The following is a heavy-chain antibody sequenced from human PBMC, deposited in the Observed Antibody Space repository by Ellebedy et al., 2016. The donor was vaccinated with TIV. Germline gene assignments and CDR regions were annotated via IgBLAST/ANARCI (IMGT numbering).Heavy chain of an antibody. V-gene: IGHV4-39*07. D-gene: IGHD4-23*01. J-gene: IGHJ3*01. CDR2: VFYSGST. CDR1: GGSISSSDYY. Sequence: SETLSLXXTVSGGSISSSDYYWGWIRQPPGKGLEWIGSVFYSGSTYYNPSLKSRVTMSIDTSKNQFSLKLTSVTAADTAVYYCARVQGRWYGGNLRPGAFDVWGRGTMVTVSS. CDR3: ARVQGRWYGGNLRPGAFDV.